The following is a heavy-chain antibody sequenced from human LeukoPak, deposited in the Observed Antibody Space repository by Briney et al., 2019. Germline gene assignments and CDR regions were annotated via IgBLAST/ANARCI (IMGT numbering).Heavy chain of an antibody. D-gene: IGHD3-3*01. CDR3: ARVRVVTGPLEAFDI. V-gene: IGHV1-8*03. CDR2: MNPNSGNT. Sequence: ASVKVSCKASGGTFSSYAISWVRQATGQGLEWMGWMNPNSGNTGYAQKFQGRVTITRNTSISTAYMELSSLRSEDTAVYYCARVRVVTGPLEAFDIWGQGTMVTVSS. J-gene: IGHJ3*02. CDR1: GGTFSSYA.